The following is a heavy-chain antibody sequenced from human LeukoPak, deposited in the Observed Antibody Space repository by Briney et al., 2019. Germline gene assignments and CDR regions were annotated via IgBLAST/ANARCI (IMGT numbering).Heavy chain of an antibody. CDR2: IIPILGIA. D-gene: IGHD1-26*01. V-gene: IGHV1-69*10. CDR3: ARDGGSYYFDY. Sequence: GASVNVSYKASGGTFSSYAISWVRQAPGQGHELMGRIIPILGIANYPKKLQGRVTITADKSTSTAYMKLSSLRSEHTAVYYCARDGGSYYFDYRGRGTLATVSS. J-gene: IGHJ4*02. CDR1: GGTFSSYA.